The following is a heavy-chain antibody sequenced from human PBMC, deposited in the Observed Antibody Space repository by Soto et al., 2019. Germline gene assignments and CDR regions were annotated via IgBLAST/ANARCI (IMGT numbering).Heavy chain of an antibody. CDR2: IFSGGST. CDR3: ATDQGPTTY. D-gene: IGHD5-12*01. J-gene: IGHJ4*02. CDR1: GFTVSSNY. V-gene: IGHV3-53*01. Sequence: EVQLVESGGGLIQPGGSLRLSCAASGFTVSSNYMTWVRQAPGKGLEWVSFIFSGGSTDYSDSVKGRFTISRDNSKNTLYIQMNSLRAEDTAVYYCATDQGPTTYWGQGTLVTVSS.